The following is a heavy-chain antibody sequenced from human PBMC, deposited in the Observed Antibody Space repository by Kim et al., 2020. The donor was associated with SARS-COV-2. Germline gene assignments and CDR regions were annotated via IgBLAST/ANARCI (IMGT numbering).Heavy chain of an antibody. CDR1: GFTFSSYA. J-gene: IGHJ6*02. CDR2: ISGSGGST. Sequence: GGSLRLSCAASGFTFSSYAMSWVRQAPGKGLEWVSAISGSGGSTYYADSVKGRFTISRDNSKNTLYLQMNSLRAEDTAVYYCASPHCSSTSCYYYYGVDVWGQGTTFTVSS. D-gene: IGHD2-2*01. CDR3: ASPHCSSTSCYYYYGVDV. V-gene: IGHV3-23*01.